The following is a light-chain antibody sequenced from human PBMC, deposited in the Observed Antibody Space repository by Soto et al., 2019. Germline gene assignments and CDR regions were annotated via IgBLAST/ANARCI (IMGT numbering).Light chain of an antibody. CDR1: QSVSSSS. Sequence: IVLTQSPGTLSLSPWERATLSCRASQSVSSSSLAWYQQNPGQAPRLPIYEASSRATGIPDRFSGSGSGTDFTLTISRLEPEDFAVYYCQQYGSSPWTFGQGTKVDIK. CDR3: QQYGSSPWT. J-gene: IGKJ1*01. CDR2: EAS. V-gene: IGKV3-20*01.